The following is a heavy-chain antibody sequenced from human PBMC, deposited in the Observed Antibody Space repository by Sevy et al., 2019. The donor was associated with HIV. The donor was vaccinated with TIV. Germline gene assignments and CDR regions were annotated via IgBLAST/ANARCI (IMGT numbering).Heavy chain of an antibody. V-gene: IGHV3-7*01. D-gene: IGHD3-16*02. CDR2: IDPRGKER. CDR1: GFNFDTFW. CDR3: ARVLWDVLVVPAATPSPWLDS. Sequence: GGSLRLSCAASGFNFDTFWMGWVRQAPGRGLEWVASIDPRGKERDHLDSLKGRFTIPRDNARNSLYLEMHSLKAEDTARYYCARVLWDVLVVPAATPSPWLDSWGQGTLVTVSS. J-gene: IGHJ5*01.